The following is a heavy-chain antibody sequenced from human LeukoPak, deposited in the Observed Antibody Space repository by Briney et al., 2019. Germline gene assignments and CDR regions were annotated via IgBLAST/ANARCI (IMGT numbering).Heavy chain of an antibody. CDR1: GYTFSSYG. CDR3: ARVRIEQQPYDY. Sequence: VASVKVSCKASGYTFSSYGISWVRQAPGQGLEWMGWSSAYNGNTNYAQKLQGRVTMTTDTSTSTAYMELRSLRSDDTAVYYCARVRIEQQPYDYWGQGALVTVSS. CDR2: SSAYNGNT. V-gene: IGHV1-18*01. D-gene: IGHD6-13*01. J-gene: IGHJ4*02.